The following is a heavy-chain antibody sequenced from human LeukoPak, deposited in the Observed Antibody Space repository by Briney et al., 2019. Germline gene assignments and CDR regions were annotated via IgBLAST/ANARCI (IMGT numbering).Heavy chain of an antibody. CDR3: VKTRQGSGYDS. Sequence: GGSLRLSCSASGFTFSSYAMHWVRQAPGKGLEYVSAINNNGGTTYYADSVKGRFTISRDNSKNTLYLQMGSLRAEDTAVYYCVKTRQGSGYDSWGQGTLVTVSS. CDR2: INNNGGTT. V-gene: IGHV3-64D*06. D-gene: IGHD5-12*01. CDR1: GFTFSSYA. J-gene: IGHJ4*02.